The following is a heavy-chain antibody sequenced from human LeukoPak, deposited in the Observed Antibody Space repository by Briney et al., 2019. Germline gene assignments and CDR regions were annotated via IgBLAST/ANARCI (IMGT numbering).Heavy chain of an antibody. J-gene: IGHJ4*02. CDR1: GGSFSGYY. Sequence: PSETLSLTCAVYGGSFSGYYWSWIRQPPGKGLEWIGEINHSGSTNYNPSLKSRVTISVGTSKNQFSLKLSSVTAADTAVYYCAFYYYDSSGYYYFDYWGQGTLVTVSS. CDR3: AFYYYDSSGYYYFDY. D-gene: IGHD3-22*01. CDR2: INHSGST. V-gene: IGHV4-34*01.